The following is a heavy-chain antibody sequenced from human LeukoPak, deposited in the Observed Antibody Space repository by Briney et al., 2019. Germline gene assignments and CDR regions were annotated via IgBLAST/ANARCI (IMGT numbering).Heavy chain of an antibody. CDR2: ISTSSSYI. CDR3: ARSADSSSSKSISPFDY. J-gene: IGHJ4*02. Sequence: GGSLRLSCVASGFTLRSYGLNWVRQAPGKGLEWVSFISTSSSYIYYGDSVKGRFTISRDNAKNSLFLQMNSLRAEDTAAYYCARSADSSSSKSISPFDYWGQGTQITVSS. D-gene: IGHD6-6*01. V-gene: IGHV3-21*06. CDR1: GFTLRSYG.